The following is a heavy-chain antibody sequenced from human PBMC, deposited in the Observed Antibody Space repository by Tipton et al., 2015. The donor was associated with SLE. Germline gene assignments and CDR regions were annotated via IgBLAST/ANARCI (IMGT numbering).Heavy chain of an antibody. CDR3: ARGPYYYDSSGYYYDY. D-gene: IGHD3-22*01. CDR1: GFRFSDYA. CDR2: ISYDASKT. Sequence: SLRLSCVASGFRFSDYAMHWVRQAPGMGLEWVAVISYDASKTYNADSVRGRFTISRDNSKNTLYLQMNSLRAEDTAVYYCARGPYYYDSSGYYYDYWGQGTLVTVSS. J-gene: IGHJ4*02. V-gene: IGHV3-30*04.